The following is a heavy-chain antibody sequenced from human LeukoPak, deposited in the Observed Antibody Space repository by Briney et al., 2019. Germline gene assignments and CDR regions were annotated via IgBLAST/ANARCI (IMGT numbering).Heavy chain of an antibody. CDR1: GYTFTNYG. V-gene: IGHV1-46*01. Sequence: ASVKVSCKASGYTFTNYGISWVRQAPGQGLEWMGIINPSGGFTSYAQKLQGRVTVTRDMSTSTVYMELSNLRSEDTAVYYCARDQSGEWELLSGWWFDPWGQGTLVTVSS. D-gene: IGHD1-26*01. CDR2: INPSGGFT. CDR3: ARDQSGEWELLSGWWFDP. J-gene: IGHJ5*02.